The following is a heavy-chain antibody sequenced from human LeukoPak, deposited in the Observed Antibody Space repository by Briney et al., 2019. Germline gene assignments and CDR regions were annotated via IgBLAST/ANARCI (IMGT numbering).Heavy chain of an antibody. CDR2: ISAYNGNT. V-gene: IGHV1-18*01. D-gene: IGHD3-10*01. J-gene: IGHJ5*02. CDR3: ASGGSGSYYNSRNWFDP. CDR1: GYTFTSYG. Sequence: GASVKVSCKASGYTFTSYGISWVRQAPGQGLELMGWISAYNGNTNYAQKLQGRVTMTTDTSTSTAYTELRSLRSDDTAVYYCASGGSGSYYNSRNWFDPWGQGTLVTVSS.